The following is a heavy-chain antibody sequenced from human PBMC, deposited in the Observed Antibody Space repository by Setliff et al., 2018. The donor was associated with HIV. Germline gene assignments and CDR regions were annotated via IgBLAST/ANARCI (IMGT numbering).Heavy chain of an antibody. CDR2: IYYSGNT. CDR1: GGSISTSSSY. CDR3: VREGVRRGLGSGSFRYRAYYFDQ. V-gene: IGHV4-39*07. D-gene: IGHD3-10*01. J-gene: IGHJ4*02. Sequence: SSETLSLTCTVAGGSISTSSSYWGWIRQPPGKGLEWIGSIYYSGNTYFSPSLKSRITISVDTSKNQFSLNLRPVTAADTAVYYCVREGVRRGLGSGSFRYRAYYFDQWGQGTLVTVSS.